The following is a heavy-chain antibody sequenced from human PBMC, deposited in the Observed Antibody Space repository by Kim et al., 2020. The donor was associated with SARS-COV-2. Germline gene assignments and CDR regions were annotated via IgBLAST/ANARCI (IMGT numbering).Heavy chain of an antibody. CDR3: ARRRWLQFRDLDY. V-gene: IGHV4-34*01. J-gene: IGHJ4*02. Sequence: SNPSLRSRVTMSVDTSKNHFSLKLTSMTAADTAMYYCARRRWLQFRDLDYWGQGTLVTVSS. D-gene: IGHD4-4*01.